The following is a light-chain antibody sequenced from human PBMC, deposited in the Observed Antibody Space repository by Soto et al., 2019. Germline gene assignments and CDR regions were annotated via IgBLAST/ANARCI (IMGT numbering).Light chain of an antibody. V-gene: IGLV4-69*01. Sequence: QPVLTQSPSASASLGASVKLTCTLSSGHSSYAIAWHQQQPEKGPRYLMKLNSDGSHSKGDGIPDRFSGSSSGAERYLTISSLQSEDEADYYCQTCCTGIYVVFGGGTKLTVL. J-gene: IGLJ2*01. CDR2: LNSDGSH. CDR3: QTCCTGIYVV. CDR1: SGHSSYA.